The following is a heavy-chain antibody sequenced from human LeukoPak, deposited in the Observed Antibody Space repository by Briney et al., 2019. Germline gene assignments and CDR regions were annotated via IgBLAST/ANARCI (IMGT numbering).Heavy chain of an antibody. CDR1: GFPFSSYA. D-gene: IGHD2-15*01. CDR2: ISDSGGST. Sequence: GGALRLSCSAPGFPFSSYAMHWVRPAPGKGLEYVSAISDSGGSTYYADSVKGRFTISRDNSKNTLYLQMSSLRAEDTAVYFCVRGYSFGPYGMDVWGQGTTVTVSS. J-gene: IGHJ6*02. V-gene: IGHV3-64D*09. CDR3: VRGYSFGPYGMDV.